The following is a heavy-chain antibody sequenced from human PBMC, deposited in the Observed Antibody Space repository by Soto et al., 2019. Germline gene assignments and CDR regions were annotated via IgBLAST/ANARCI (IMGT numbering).Heavy chain of an antibody. Sequence: QLQLQESGPGLVKPSETLSLTCTVSGGSINSNAYYWGWIRQPPGKGLEWIASISDSVTTYYNPSLKSRVTMSVDTSKNQFSLMLNSVTAADTAMYYCASQCVVGLTGRHFDLWGRGTLATVSS. D-gene: IGHD1-26*01. CDR1: GGSINSNAYY. V-gene: IGHV4-39*01. J-gene: IGHJ2*01. CDR3: ASQCVVGLTGRHFDL. CDR2: ISDSVTT.